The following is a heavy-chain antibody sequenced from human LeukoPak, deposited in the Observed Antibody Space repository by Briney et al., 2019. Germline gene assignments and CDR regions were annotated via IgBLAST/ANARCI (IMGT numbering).Heavy chain of an antibody. Sequence: GGSLRLSCAASGFTFSSYWMSWARQAPGKGLEWVANIKQDGSEKYYVDSVKGRFTISRDNAKDSLYLQMNSLRAEDTALYYCAVATRSFLPDYCWGQGTLVTVSS. D-gene: IGHD5-12*01. CDR2: IKQDGSEK. CDR3: AVATRSFLPDYC. CDR1: GFTFSSYW. J-gene: IGHJ4*02. V-gene: IGHV3-7*01.